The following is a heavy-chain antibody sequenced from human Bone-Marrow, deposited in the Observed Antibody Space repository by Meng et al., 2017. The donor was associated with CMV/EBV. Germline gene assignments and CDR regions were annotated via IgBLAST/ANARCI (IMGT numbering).Heavy chain of an antibody. Sequence: GGSLRLSCAASGFTFSSYSMNWVRQAPGKGLEWVANIKQDGSEKYYVDSVKGRFTISRDNAKNSLYLQMNSLRAEDTAVYYCARGGIPYCGGDCYHNFDYWGQGTLVTVSS. CDR1: GFTFSSYS. J-gene: IGHJ4*02. CDR2: IKQDGSEK. CDR3: ARGGIPYCGGDCYHNFDY. V-gene: IGHV3-7*01. D-gene: IGHD2-21*01.